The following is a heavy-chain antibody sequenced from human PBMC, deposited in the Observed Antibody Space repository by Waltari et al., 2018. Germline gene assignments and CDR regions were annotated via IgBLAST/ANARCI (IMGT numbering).Heavy chain of an antibody. D-gene: IGHD3-3*01. CDR1: GFTFSSYW. V-gene: IGHV3-7*01. CDR2: IKQDGSEK. CDR3: ARDLLYDFWSGYNF. Sequence: EVQLVASGGGLVQPGGSLRLSCAASGFTFSSYWMSWVRQAPGKGLEWVANIKQDGSEKYYVDSMKGRFTISRDNAKNSLYLQMNSLRAEDTAVYYCARDLLYDFWSGYNFWGQGTLVTVSS. J-gene: IGHJ4*02.